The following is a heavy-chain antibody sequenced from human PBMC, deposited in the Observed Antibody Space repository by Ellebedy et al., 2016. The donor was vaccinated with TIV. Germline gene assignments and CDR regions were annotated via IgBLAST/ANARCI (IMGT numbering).Heavy chain of an antibody. V-gene: IGHV3-33*01. CDR1: GFTFSTFG. CDR3: ARDGPRTAYYDSSGHYFDY. D-gene: IGHD3-22*01. J-gene: IGHJ4*02. Sequence: GESLKISCAASGFTFSTFGMHWVRQAPGKGLEWVAVIWSDGNNKYYADSVQGRFTISRDDSRNTLYLQMDRLRAEDTAVYYCARDGPRTAYYDSSGHYFDYWGQGTLVTVSS. CDR2: IWSDGNNK.